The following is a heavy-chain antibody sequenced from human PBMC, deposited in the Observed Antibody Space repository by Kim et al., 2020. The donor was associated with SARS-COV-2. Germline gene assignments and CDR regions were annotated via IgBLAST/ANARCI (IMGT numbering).Heavy chain of an antibody. D-gene: IGHD3-9*01. CDR1: GFTFSSYW. V-gene: IGHV3-7*01. CDR3: ARDIKRYFDWLYHWYFDL. Sequence: GGSLRLSCAASGFTFSSYWMSWVRQAPGKGLEWVANIKQDGSEKYYVDSVKGRFTISRDNAKNSLYLQMNSLRAEDTAVYYCARDIKRYFDWLYHWYFDLWGRGTLVTVSS. CDR2: IKQDGSEK. J-gene: IGHJ2*01.